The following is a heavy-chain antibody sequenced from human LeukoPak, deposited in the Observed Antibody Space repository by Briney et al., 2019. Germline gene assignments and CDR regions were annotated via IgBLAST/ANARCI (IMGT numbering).Heavy chain of an antibody. J-gene: IGHJ4*02. CDR3: ATSSGVCSSTSCSRDY. CDR1: GYTLTELS. D-gene: IGHD2-2*01. V-gene: IGHV1-24*01. Sequence: ASVKVSFKVSGYTLTELSMHWVRQAPGKGLEWMGGFDPEDGEAIYAQKFQGRVTMTEDTSTDTAYMELSSLRSEDTAVYYCATSSGVCSSTSCSRDYWGQGTLVTVSS. CDR2: FDPEDGEA.